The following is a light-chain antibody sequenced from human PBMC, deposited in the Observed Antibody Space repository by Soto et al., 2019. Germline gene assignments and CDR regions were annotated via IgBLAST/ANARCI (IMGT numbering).Light chain of an antibody. Sequence: QSALTQPPSASGSPGQSVTISCTGTSSDIGGYNYVSWYQQHPGKAPKLMIYEVSRRPSGVPDRFSGSTSGNTASLTVSGLQAEDEADYYCSSYAAGNTYVVFGGGTKVTVL. V-gene: IGLV2-8*01. CDR2: EVS. CDR1: SSDIGGYNY. CDR3: SSYAAGNTYVV. J-gene: IGLJ2*01.